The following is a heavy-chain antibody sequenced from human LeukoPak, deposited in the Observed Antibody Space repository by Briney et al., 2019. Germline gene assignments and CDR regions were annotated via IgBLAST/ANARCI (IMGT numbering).Heavy chain of an antibody. CDR2: ISAYNGNT. V-gene: IGHV1-18*01. D-gene: IGHD5-24*01. CDR1: GYTFTSYG. Sequence: GSVKLSCKASGYTFTSYGISWVRQAPGQGLEWMGWISAYNGNTNYAQKLQGRVTMTKDTSTSTAYMELRSLRSDDTAVYYCARVRDRKSPFDYWGQGTLVTVSS. J-gene: IGHJ4*02. CDR3: ARVRDRKSPFDY.